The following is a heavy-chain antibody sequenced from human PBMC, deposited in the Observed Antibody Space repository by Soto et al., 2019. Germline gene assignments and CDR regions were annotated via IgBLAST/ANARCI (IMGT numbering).Heavy chain of an antibody. CDR2: IYYSRST. CDR1: GGSISTYY. V-gene: IGHV4-59*01. CDR3: ARDRLANWFDP. Sequence: SETLSLTCTVSGGSISTYYWSWIRQPPGKGLEWIGYIYYSRSTNYNPSLKSRVTISLDTSKNQFSLRLSSVTAADTAVYYCARDRLANWFDPWGQGTLVTVS. D-gene: IGHD3-9*01. J-gene: IGHJ5*02.